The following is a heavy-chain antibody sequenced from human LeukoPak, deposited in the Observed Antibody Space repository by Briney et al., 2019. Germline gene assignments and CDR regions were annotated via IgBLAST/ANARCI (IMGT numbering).Heavy chain of an antibody. CDR2: IYYSGST. J-gene: IGHJ4*02. Sequence: SETLSLTCTVSGGSISSYYWSWIRQPPGKGLEWIGYIYYSGSTNYNPSLKSRVTISVDTSKNQFSLKLSSVTAADTAVYYCARAHRPTTHFDYWGQGTLVTASS. V-gene: IGHV4-59*01. CDR3: ARAHRPTTHFDY. CDR1: GGSISSYY. D-gene: IGHD1-7*01.